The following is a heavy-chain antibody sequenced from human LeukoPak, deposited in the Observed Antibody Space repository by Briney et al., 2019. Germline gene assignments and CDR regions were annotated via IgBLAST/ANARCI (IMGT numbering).Heavy chain of an antibody. CDR2: ISETGDYI. V-gene: IGHV3-21*01. Sequence: PGGSLRLSCAASGFTFGTYSMSWIRLAQGKGLEWVSSISETGDYIYYAESVKGRFTISRDNTENSLYLQMNSLRAEDTAVYYCARDEGYDTPGGGQGTLVTVSS. D-gene: IGHD3-22*01. J-gene: IGHJ4*02. CDR3: ARDEGYDTPG. CDR1: GFTFGTYS.